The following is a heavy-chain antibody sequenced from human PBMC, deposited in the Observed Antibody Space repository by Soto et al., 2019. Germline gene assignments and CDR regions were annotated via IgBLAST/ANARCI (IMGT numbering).Heavy chain of an antibody. D-gene: IGHD2-15*01. Sequence: SETLSLTCTVSGVSITSHYWSWIRQSPGKGLEWIAYMHHSGSTNYNPSLKSRVTVSIDTSKSQVSLKLSSVTAADTAVYFCARLPGYCSGDSCRIDYWGQGTLVTVSS. J-gene: IGHJ4*02. CDR1: GVSITSHY. CDR3: ARLPGYCSGDSCRIDY. CDR2: MHHSGST. V-gene: IGHV4-59*08.